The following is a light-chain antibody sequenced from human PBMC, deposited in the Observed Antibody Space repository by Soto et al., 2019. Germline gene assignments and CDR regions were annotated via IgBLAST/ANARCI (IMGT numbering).Light chain of an antibody. Sequence: EIVLTQSPATLSLSPGERATLSCRASQSVRRYLAWYQQKPGQAPRLLIYDASNRATGIPDRFSGSGSGTDFTLTISSLEPEDFAVYYCQQRSNWPEFTFGPGTTVDI. CDR3: QQRSNWPEFT. CDR2: DAS. V-gene: IGKV3-11*01. J-gene: IGKJ3*01. CDR1: QSVRRY.